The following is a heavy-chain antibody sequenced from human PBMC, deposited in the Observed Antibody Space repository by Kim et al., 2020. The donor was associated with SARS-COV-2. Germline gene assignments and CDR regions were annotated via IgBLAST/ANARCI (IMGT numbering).Heavy chain of an antibody. CDR1: GFTFSSYS. Sequence: GGSLRLSCAASGFTFSSYSMNWVRQAPGKGLEWVSSISSSSSYIYYADSVKGRFTISRDNAKNSLYLQMNSLRAEDTAVYYCARGSPYSSGWVPLDYWGQGTLVTVSS. CDR3: ARGSPYSSGWVPLDY. J-gene: IGHJ4*02. D-gene: IGHD6-19*01. CDR2: ISSSSSYI. V-gene: IGHV3-21*01.